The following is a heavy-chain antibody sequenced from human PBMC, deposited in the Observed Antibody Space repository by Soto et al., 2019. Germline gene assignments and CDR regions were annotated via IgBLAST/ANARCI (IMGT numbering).Heavy chain of an antibody. CDR2: VSFSGGTT. D-gene: IGHD3-22*01. CDR3: AKGLYYYDSSGYRLFDY. V-gene: IGHV3-23*01. CDR1: GFMCNNYA. J-gene: IGHJ4*02. Sequence: PGGSLRLSCAASGFMCNNYAMSWVRQAPGKGLEWVSTVSFSGGTTYYADSLKGRFTISRDNSKKTVYLQMNRLRADDTAIYYCAKGLYYYDSSGYRLFDYWGQGTLVTVSS.